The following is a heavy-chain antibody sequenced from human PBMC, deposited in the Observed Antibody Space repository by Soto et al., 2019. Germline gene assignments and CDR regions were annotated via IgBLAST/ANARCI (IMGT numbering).Heavy chain of an antibody. D-gene: IGHD2-21*02. CDR1: GYSFTVYY. Sequence: QAQLVQSGAEVTKPGASVKVSCEASGYSFTVYYIHWVRQAPGQGLEWMGWVNPNTGGTKYAQKFQGTVPMSRDTSITSAYLVLSRLKSDDTAVYYCARQLAYCAGDCYTEPIDYWGQGTLFTVSS. CDR3: ARQLAYCAGDCYTEPIDY. CDR2: VNPNTGGT. V-gene: IGHV1-2*02. J-gene: IGHJ4*02.